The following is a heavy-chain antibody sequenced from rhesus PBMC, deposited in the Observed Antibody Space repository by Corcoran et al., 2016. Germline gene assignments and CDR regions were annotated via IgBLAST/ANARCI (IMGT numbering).Heavy chain of an antibody. J-gene: IGHJ4*01. Sequence: QVQLQESGPGLVKPSETLSLPCAVSGGSSSRDHWRWYRQAPGKGLEWVGYIYGGGSTTEYNPSLKSRVTLSVDTSKNQVSLKVTSVTAADTAVYYCARGVSAIGPWGQGLLVTVS. CDR1: GGSSSRDH. D-gene: IGHD2-39*01. CDR3: ARGVSAIGP. CDR2: IYGGGSTT. V-gene: IGHV4S11*01.